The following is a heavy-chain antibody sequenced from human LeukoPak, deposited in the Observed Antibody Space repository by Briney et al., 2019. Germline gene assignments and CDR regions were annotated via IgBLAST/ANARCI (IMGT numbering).Heavy chain of an antibody. V-gene: IGHV7-4-1*02. CDR1: GYTFSTYA. Sequence: ASVKVSCKASGYTFSTYAINWVRQAPGQGLEWMGWINTNTGNPTYAQGFTGRFVFSLDPSVTTAYLEISSLKAEDPAVYYFARDDYGIVTGYQKHLDVWGKGTTVTVSS. CDR2: INTNTGNP. D-gene: IGHD3-9*01. J-gene: IGHJ6*04. CDR3: ARDDYGIVTGYQKHLDV.